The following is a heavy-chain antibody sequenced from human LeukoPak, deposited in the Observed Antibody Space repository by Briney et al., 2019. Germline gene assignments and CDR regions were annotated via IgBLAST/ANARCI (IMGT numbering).Heavy chain of an antibody. CDR2: IYYSGST. CDR1: GGSISSYY. V-gene: IGHV4-59*08. J-gene: IGHJ6*02. D-gene: IGHD6-19*01. CDR3: ARRLYSSGDYYGMDV. Sequence: SETLSLTCTVSGGSISSYYWSWIRQPPGKGLEWMGYIYYSGSTNYNPSLKSRVTISVDTSKNQFSLKLSSVTAADTAVYYCARRLYSSGDYYGMDVWGQGTTVTVSS.